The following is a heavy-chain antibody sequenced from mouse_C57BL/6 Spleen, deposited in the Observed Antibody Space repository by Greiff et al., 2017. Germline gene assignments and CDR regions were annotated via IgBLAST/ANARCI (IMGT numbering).Heavy chain of an antibody. J-gene: IGHJ3*01. Sequence: QVQLQQPGAELVRPGTSVKLSCKASGYTFTSYWMHWVKQRPGQGLEWIGVIDPSDSYTNYNQKFKGQATLTVDTSSSTAYMQLSSLTSEDSAVYYCARRGNEGFAYWGQGTLVTVSA. CDR3: ARRGNEGFAY. CDR2: IDPSDSYT. CDR1: GYTFTSYW. V-gene: IGHV1-59*01. D-gene: IGHD2-1*01.